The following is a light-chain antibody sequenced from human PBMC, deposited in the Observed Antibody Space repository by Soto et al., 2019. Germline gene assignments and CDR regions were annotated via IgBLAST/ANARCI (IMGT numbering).Light chain of an antibody. CDR3: QQYGYSPLT. Sequence: EVVLTQSPGTLSLSPGERATLSCRASQSVYITSLAWYQQRPGQTPRLFIYGASTRAAAIPDRFSDSGSGADFTLNIDGLETQDFAIDYCQQYGYSPLTSGPRNRVH. CDR2: GAS. CDR1: QSVYITS. J-gene: IGKJ3*01. V-gene: IGKV3-20*01.